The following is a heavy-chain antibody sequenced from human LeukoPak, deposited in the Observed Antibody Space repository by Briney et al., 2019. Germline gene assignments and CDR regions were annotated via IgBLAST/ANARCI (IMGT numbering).Heavy chain of an antibody. CDR3: AKGGIALVRGSFDY. Sequence: GGSLRLSCAASGFTFSSYAMYWVRQAPGKGLEWVSGISGSGDDTYYADSVKGRFTISRDNSKNTLYLQMNSLRADDTAVYYCAKGGIALVRGSFDYWGQGTLVTVSS. D-gene: IGHD3-10*01. J-gene: IGHJ4*02. CDR1: GFTFSSYA. CDR2: ISGSGDDT. V-gene: IGHV3-23*01.